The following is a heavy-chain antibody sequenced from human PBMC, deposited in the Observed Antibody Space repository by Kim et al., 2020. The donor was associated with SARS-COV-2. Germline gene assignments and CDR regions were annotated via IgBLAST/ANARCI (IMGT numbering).Heavy chain of an antibody. CDR3: ARGSLVGATKGAFDY. V-gene: IGHV1-69*01. D-gene: IGHD1-26*01. Sequence: QKVQGRGTITADQSTSTAYMELRSLRSEDTAVYYCARGSLVGATKGAFDYWGQGTLVTVSS. J-gene: IGHJ4*02.